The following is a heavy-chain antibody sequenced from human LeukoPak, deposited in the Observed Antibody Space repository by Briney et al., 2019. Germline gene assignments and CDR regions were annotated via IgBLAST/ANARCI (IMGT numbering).Heavy chain of an antibody. D-gene: IGHD6-13*01. Sequence: SQTLSLTCTVSGGSISSGGYYWSWIRQHPGKGLEWIGYIYYSGSTYYNPSLKSRVTISVDTSKNLFSLKLSSVTAADTAVYYCARSIAAAGTTYFDYWGQGTLVTVSS. CDR3: ARSIAAAGTTYFDY. V-gene: IGHV4-31*03. CDR2: IYYSGST. J-gene: IGHJ4*02. CDR1: GGSISSGGYY.